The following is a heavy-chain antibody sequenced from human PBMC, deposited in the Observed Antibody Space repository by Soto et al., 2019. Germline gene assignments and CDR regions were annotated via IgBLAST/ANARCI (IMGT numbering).Heavy chain of an antibody. CDR2: INHSGST. Sequence: QVQLQQWGAGLLQPSETLSLTCAVYGGSFSGYYWSWIRQPPGKGLEWIGEINHSGSTNYNPSLKSRVTISVDTSKTQFSLKLSSVTAADTAVYYCAREVAPYYYDSSGLATDAFDIWGQGTMVTVSS. J-gene: IGHJ3*02. CDR3: AREVAPYYYDSSGLATDAFDI. V-gene: IGHV4-34*01. CDR1: GGSFSGYY. D-gene: IGHD3-22*01.